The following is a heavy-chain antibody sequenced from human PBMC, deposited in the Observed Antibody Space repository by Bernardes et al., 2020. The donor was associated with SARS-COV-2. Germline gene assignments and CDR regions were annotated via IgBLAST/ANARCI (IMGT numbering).Heavy chain of an antibody. CDR3: ARGNSYGYLYNWFDP. CDR1: GYTFTTYG. CDR2: ISAYNGNT. J-gene: IGHJ5*02. Sequence: ASVKVSCKASGYTFTTYGISWVRQAPGQGLEWMGWISAYNGNTNYAQKLQGRVTMTTDTSTSTAYMELRSLRSDDTAVYYCARGNSYGYLYNWFDPWGQGTLVTVSS. V-gene: IGHV1-18*04. D-gene: IGHD5-18*01.